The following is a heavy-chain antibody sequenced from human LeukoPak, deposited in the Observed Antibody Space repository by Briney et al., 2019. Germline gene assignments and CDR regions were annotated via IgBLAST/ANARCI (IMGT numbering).Heavy chain of an antibody. V-gene: IGHV4-34*01. CDR1: GGSFSGYY. CDR3: AGDFWSGYYFRD. CDR2: INHSGRT. Sequence: SETLSLTCAVYGGSFSGYYWSWIRQPPGKGLEWIGEINHSGRTNYNPSLKSRVTISVDTSKNQFSLKLSSVTAADTAVYYCAGDFWSGYYFRDWGQGTLVTVSS. D-gene: IGHD3-3*01. J-gene: IGHJ4*02.